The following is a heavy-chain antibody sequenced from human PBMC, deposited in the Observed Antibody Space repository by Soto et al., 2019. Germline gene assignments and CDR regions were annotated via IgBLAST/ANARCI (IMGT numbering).Heavy chain of an antibody. D-gene: IGHD6-19*01. J-gene: IGHJ4*02. CDR1: GFTFSSDS. V-gene: IGHV3-21*01. CDR3: ARDPLVSGWYQPFDY. CDR2: ISSSSTYI. Sequence: GGSLRLSCAASGFTFSSDSINWVRKGQGKGLEWVSSISSSSTYISYAKSAKGRFTISRDNAKKSLYLQMNSLRAEDTAVYYCARDPLVSGWYQPFDYWGQGTLVTVSS.